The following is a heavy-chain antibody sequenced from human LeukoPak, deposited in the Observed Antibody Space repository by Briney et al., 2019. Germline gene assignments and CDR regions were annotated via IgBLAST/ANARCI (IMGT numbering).Heavy chain of an antibody. Sequence: SVKVSCKASGGTFSSYAISWVRQAPGQGLEWMGGIIPIFGTANYAQKFRGRVTITADESTSTAYMELSSLRSEDTAVYYCARPPEYSSGWYPLDYWGQGTLVTVSS. V-gene: IGHV1-69*01. CDR3: ARPPEYSSGWYPLDY. D-gene: IGHD6-19*01. CDR2: IIPIFGTA. J-gene: IGHJ4*02. CDR1: GGTFSSYA.